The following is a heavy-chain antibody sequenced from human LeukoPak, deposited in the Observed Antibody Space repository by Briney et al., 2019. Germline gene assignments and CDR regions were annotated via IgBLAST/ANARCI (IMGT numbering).Heavy chain of an antibody. CDR1: GYTFTDHH. J-gene: IGHJ4*01. V-gene: IGHV1-2*02. Sequence: ASVTVSCMASGYTFTDHHMHWVRQAPGQGLEWMGWIDPNSGGTNYAQKFQGRVTVTRDTSISTVYMELSRLKSDDTAVDYCAKWRGYSSGWSGPFDDWGQGTLVTVSS. CDR3: AKWRGYSSGWSGPFDD. D-gene: IGHD6-19*01. CDR2: IDPNSGGT.